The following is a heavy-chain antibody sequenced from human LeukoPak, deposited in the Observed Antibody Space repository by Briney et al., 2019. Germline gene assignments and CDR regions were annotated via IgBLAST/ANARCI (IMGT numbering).Heavy chain of an antibody. V-gene: IGHV1-8*01. CDR2: MNPNSGNT. CDR1: GYTFTSYD. Sequence: GASVKVSCKASGYTFTSYDINWVRQATGQGLEWMGWMNPNSGNTGYAQKFKGRVTMTRNTSISTAYMELSGLRSEDTAVYYCARASIAVPCGYWGQGTLVTVSS. D-gene: IGHD6-19*01. CDR3: ARASIAVPCGY. J-gene: IGHJ4*02.